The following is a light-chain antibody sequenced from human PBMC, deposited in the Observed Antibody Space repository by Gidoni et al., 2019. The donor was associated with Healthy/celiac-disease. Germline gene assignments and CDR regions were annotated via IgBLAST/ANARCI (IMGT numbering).Light chain of an antibody. CDR3: QQSYSTPPRT. CDR1: QSISSY. J-gene: IGKJ1*01. V-gene: IGKV1-39*01. CDR2: AAS. Sequence: DIQMTQSPSSLSASVGDRVTITCRASQSISSYLNWYQQKPGKAPKLLIYAASRLQSGVPSRFSVSGAGTEFTHTIRSLQPEDIATDYCQQSYSTPPRTFGQGTKVEIK.